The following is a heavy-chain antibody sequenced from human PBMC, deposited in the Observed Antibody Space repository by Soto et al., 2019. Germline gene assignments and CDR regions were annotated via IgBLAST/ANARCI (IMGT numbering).Heavy chain of an antibody. CDR3: ASRTIFGVDTYYYGMDV. Sequence: ASVKVSCKASGYTFTSYDINWVRQATGQGLEWMGWMNPNSGNTGYAQKFQGGVTMTRNTSISTAYMELSSLRSEDTAVYYCASRTIFGVDTYYYGMDVWGQGTTVTVSS. CDR1: GYTFTSYD. J-gene: IGHJ6*02. D-gene: IGHD3-3*01. CDR2: MNPNSGNT. V-gene: IGHV1-8*01.